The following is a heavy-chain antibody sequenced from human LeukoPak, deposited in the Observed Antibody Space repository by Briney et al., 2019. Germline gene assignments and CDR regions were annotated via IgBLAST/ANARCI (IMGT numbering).Heavy chain of an antibody. Sequence: PGGSLRLSCAASGFTFSSYWMSWVRQAPGKGLEWVANIKRDGSEKYYVDSVKGRFTISRDNAKNSLSLQMNSLRAEDTAVYFCTRNGRFLEGFDPWGQGTLVTVSS. CDR2: IKRDGSEK. D-gene: IGHD3-3*01. J-gene: IGHJ5*02. CDR1: GFTFSSYW. CDR3: TRNGRFLEGFDP. V-gene: IGHV3-7*02.